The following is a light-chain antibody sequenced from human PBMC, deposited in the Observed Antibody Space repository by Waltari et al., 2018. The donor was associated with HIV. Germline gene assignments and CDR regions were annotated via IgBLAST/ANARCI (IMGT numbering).Light chain of an antibody. CDR3: MQALQTPRT. CDR2: LGS. CDR1: QSLLHITGYNY. J-gene: IGKJ1*01. V-gene: IGKV2-28*01. Sequence: DIVMTQSPLSLPVTPGEPASISCRSSQSLLHITGYNYLDWYLQKPGQSPQLLIYLGSNRASGVPDRFIGSGSGTDFTLKISRVEAEDVGVYYCMQALQTPRTFGQGTKVEIK.